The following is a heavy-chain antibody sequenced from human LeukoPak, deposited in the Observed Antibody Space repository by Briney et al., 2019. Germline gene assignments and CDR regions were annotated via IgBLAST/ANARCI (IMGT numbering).Heavy chain of an antibody. Sequence: GGSLRLSCAASGFTVSSNYMSWVRQAPGKGLEWVSVIYSGGSTYYADSVKGRFTISRDNSKNTLYLQMNSLRAEDTAVYYCAKDPTPMATITDFDYWGQGTLVTVSS. CDR3: AKDPTPMATITDFDY. CDR1: GFTVSSNY. V-gene: IGHV3-66*01. CDR2: IYSGGST. J-gene: IGHJ4*02. D-gene: IGHD5-24*01.